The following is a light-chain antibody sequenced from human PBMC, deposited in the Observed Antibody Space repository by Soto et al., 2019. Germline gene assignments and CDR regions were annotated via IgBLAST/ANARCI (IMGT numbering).Light chain of an antibody. V-gene: IGLV3-21*04. CDR1: NVGSKS. CDR2: SDS. Sequence: SYELTQPPSVSVAPGKTARITCGGNNVGSKSVHWYQQKPGQAPVLVIYSDSDRPSAIPERFSGSNSGNTATLTSNRVEAGDEADYYCQVWDSGSDHVVFGGGTKLTVL. J-gene: IGLJ3*02. CDR3: QVWDSGSDHVV.